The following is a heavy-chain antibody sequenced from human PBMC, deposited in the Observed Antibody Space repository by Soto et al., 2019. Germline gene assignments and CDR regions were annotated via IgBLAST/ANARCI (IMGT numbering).Heavy chain of an antibody. V-gene: IGHV3-30-3*01. CDR3: ARGGSGWYKDGMDV. CDR2: ISYDGSNK. Sequence: QVQLVESGGGVVQPGRSLRLSCAASGFTFSSYAMHWVRQAPGKGLEWVAVISYDGSNKYYADSVKGRFTISRDNSKNKLYLKMNSLRAEDTAVYYCARGGSGWYKDGMDVWGQGTTVTVSS. J-gene: IGHJ6*02. CDR1: GFTFSSYA. D-gene: IGHD6-19*01.